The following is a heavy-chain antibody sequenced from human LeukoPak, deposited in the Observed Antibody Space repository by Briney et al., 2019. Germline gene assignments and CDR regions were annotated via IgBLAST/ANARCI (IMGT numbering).Heavy chain of an antibody. J-gene: IGHJ5*02. Sequence: ASVKVSCKASGYTFTSYYMHWVRQAPGQGREWMGIINPSGGSTSYAQKFQGRVTMTRDTSTSTVYMELSSLRSEDTAVYYCARDSTYYYDSSGYYYGNWFDPWGQGTLVTVSS. CDR2: INPSGGST. CDR1: GYTFTSYY. V-gene: IGHV1-46*01. CDR3: ARDSTYYYDSSGYYYGNWFDP. D-gene: IGHD3-22*01.